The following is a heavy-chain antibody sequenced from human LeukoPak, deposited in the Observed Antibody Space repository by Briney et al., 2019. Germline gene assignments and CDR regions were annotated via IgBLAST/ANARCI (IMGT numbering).Heavy chain of an antibody. Sequence: SGGSLRLSCAASGFTVSSNYMTWVRQAPGKGLEWVSVVYSGVATYYADSVEGRFTISRDNSQNTLFLQMSSLSVEDTAVYYCAGTYNYGFFDFWGLGTLVTVSS. CDR1: GFTVSSNY. CDR2: VYSGVAT. D-gene: IGHD5-18*01. V-gene: IGHV3-53*01. CDR3: AGTYNYGFFDF. J-gene: IGHJ4*02.